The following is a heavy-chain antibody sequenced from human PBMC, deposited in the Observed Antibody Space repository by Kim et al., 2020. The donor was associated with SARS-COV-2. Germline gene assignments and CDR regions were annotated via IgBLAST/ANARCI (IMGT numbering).Heavy chain of an antibody. J-gene: IGHJ4*02. CDR2: INPNSGGT. V-gene: IGHV1-2*02. D-gene: IGHD2-2*01. CDR3: ARAPYCSSTSCYGVGYYFDY. CDR1: GYTFTGYY. Sequence: ASVKVSCKASGYTFTGYYMHWVRQAPGQGLEWMGWINPNSGGTNYAQKFQGRVTMTRDTSISTAYMELSRLRSEDTAVYYCARAPYCSSTSCYGVGYYFDYWGQGTLVTVSS.